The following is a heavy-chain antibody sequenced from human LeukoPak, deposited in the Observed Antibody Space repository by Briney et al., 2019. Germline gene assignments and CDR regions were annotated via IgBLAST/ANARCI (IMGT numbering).Heavy chain of an antibody. Sequence: GGSLRLSCAASGFTFSNYAMNWVRHAPGKGLELVSAISGASDRSYCADSVRGRFTISRDNSKNTLYLQMISLRAEDTAVYYCATRGYCSSSTCYAPQPWGQGTLVTVSS. D-gene: IGHD2-2*01. CDR3: ATRGYCSSSTCYAPQP. V-gene: IGHV3-23*01. J-gene: IGHJ5*02. CDR2: ISGASDRS. CDR1: GFTFSNYA.